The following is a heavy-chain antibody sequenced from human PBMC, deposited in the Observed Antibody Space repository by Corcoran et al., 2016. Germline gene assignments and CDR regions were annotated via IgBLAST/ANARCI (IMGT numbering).Heavy chain of an antibody. CDR1: GGSFSAYY. CDR2: INHSGST. CDR3: ARGGGAMVRGVGWFDP. J-gene: IGHJ5*02. Sequence: QVQLQQWGAGLLKPSETLSLTCAVYGGSFSAYYWSWIRQPPRKGLEWIGEINHSGSTNYNPSLKSRVTISVDTSKNQFSLKLSSVTAADTAVYYCARGGGAMVRGVGWFDPWGQGTLVTVSS. D-gene: IGHD3-10*01. V-gene: IGHV4-34*01.